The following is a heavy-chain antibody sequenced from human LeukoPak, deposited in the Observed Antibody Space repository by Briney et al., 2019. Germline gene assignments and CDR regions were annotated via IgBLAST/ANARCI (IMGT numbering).Heavy chain of an antibody. V-gene: IGHV1-69*05. CDR2: IIPIFGTA. CDR1: GGTFSSYA. CDR3: ASSPPPYYYMDV. J-gene: IGHJ6*03. Sequence: SSVKVSCKASGGTFSSYAISWVRQAPGQGLEWMGRIIPIFGTANYAQKFQGRVTITTDESTSTAYMELSSLSSEDTAVYYCASSPPPYYYMDVWGKGTTVTVSS.